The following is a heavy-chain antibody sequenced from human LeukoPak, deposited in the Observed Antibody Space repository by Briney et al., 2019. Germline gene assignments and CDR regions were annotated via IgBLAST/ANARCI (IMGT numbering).Heavy chain of an antibody. J-gene: IGHJ6*03. D-gene: IGHD4-17*01. Sequence: GASVEVSCKASGYTFTGYYMHWVRQAPGQGLEWMGWISAYNGDTHYAQKFQGRVTMTTDTSTSTAYMELRSLRSDDTAMYYCARRGGKNYGDYLLYYYYMDVWGKGTTVTISS. CDR1: GYTFTGYY. V-gene: IGHV1-18*04. CDR3: ARRGGKNYGDYLLYYYYMDV. CDR2: ISAYNGDT.